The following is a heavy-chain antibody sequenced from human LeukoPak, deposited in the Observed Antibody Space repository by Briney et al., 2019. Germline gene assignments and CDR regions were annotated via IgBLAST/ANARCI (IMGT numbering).Heavy chain of an antibody. Sequence: SETLSLTCTVSGGSISSYYWSWIRQPPGKGLEWIGYIYYSGSTNYNPSLKSRVTISVDTSKNQFSLKLSSVTAADTAVYYCARHGYSSGPYTDYFDYWGQGTLVTVSS. CDR3: ARHGYSSGPYTDYFDY. D-gene: IGHD6-19*01. CDR1: GGSISSYY. V-gene: IGHV4-59*08. J-gene: IGHJ4*02. CDR2: IYYSGST.